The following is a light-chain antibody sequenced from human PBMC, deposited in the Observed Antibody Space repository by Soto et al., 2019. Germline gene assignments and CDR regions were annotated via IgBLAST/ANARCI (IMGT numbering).Light chain of an antibody. CDR2: YDS. Sequence: SYELTQPPSVSVAPGKTARITCGGNNIGSKSVHWYQQKPGQAPVLVIYYDSDRPSGIPERFSGSNSGNTATLTISRVEAGDEADYYCKVWESSSDYAVFGGGTQLTVL. V-gene: IGLV3-21*01. CDR1: NIGSKS. CDR3: KVWESSSDYAV. J-gene: IGLJ7*01.